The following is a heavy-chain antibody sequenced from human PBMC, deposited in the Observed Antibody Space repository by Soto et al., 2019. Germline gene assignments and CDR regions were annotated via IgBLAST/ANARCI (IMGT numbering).Heavy chain of an antibody. CDR1: GVSINSANW. D-gene: IGHD2-15*01. J-gene: IGHJ3*02. V-gene: IGHV4-4*02. Sequence: QMQLQESGPGLVKPSGTLSLTCTVSGVSINSANWWTWVRQSPGKGLEWIGEIYHSGSTNFNPSLKSRVTISVDNSKNQFYLEMTSVTAADTAVYYCARYCGGGSCYLGAFDISGQGTMVTVSS. CDR2: IYHSGST. CDR3: ARYCGGGSCYLGAFDI.